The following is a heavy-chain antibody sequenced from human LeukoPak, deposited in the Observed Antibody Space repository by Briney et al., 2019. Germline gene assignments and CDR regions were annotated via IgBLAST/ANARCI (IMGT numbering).Heavy chain of an antibody. CDR3: ARAIEVGAMTPFDY. CDR2: IYYSGST. V-gene: IGHV4-59*01. J-gene: IGHJ4*02. Sequence: PSETLSLTCTVSGGSISSYYWSWIRQPPGKGLEWIGYIYYSGSTNYNPSLKSRVTISVDTSKNQFSLRLSSVTAADTAVYYCARAIEVGAMTPFDYWGQGTLVTVSS. D-gene: IGHD1-26*01. CDR1: GGSISSYY.